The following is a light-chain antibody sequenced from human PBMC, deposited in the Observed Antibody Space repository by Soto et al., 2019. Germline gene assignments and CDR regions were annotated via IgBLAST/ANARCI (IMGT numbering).Light chain of an antibody. J-gene: IGKJ4*01. Sequence: EVVLTQSPATLSLSPGERATLSCRASQNFASSLAWYQQKPGQAPRLLIYDASTRATGIPARFTGSGSGTDFTLTISSLEPEDFAVYYCQQRSNWPRALTFGGGTKVDI. CDR1: QNFASS. CDR3: QQRSNWPRALT. V-gene: IGKV3-11*01. CDR2: DAS.